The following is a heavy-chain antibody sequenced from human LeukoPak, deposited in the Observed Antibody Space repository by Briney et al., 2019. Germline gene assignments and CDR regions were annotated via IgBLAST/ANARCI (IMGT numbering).Heavy chain of an antibody. CDR1: GGTFSSYA. Sequence: ASVKVSCKASGGTFSSYAISWVRQAPGQGLEWMGRIIPIFGTANYAQKFQGRVTITADKSTSTAYMELSSLRSEDTAVYYCARADNWNYGGDWFDPWGQGTLVTVSS. CDR2: IIPIFGTA. CDR3: ARADNWNYGGDWFDP. J-gene: IGHJ5*02. D-gene: IGHD1-7*01. V-gene: IGHV1-69*06.